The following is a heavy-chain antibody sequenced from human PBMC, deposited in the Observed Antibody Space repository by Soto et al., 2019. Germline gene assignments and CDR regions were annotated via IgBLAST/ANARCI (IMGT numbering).Heavy chain of an antibody. V-gene: IGHV3-23*01. D-gene: IGHD4-17*01. CDR1: GFIFTTYA. J-gene: IGHJ3*02. CDR2: ISSSGEGT. Sequence: GGSLRLSCATSGFIFTTYAMNWVRQAPGKGLEWVSAISSSGEGTFYAESVRGRFTISKDNSLNTLYLQMRSLRPEDTAVYYCAHPRGYGVFDAVDIWGQGTMVTVSS. CDR3: AHPRGYGVFDAVDI.